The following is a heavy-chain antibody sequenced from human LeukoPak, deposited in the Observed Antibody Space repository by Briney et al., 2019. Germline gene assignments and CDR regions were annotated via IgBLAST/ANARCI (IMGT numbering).Heavy chain of an antibody. CDR2: IKQDGSEK. D-gene: IGHD6-13*01. J-gene: IGHJ4*02. V-gene: IGHV3-7*03. CDR1: GFTFSSYW. Sequence: PGGSLRLSCAASGFTFSSYWMSWVRQAPGKGLEWVANIKQDGSEKYYVDSVKGRFTISRDNSKNTLYLQMNSLRAEDTAVYYCAAITDSSSWHLPSFDYWGQGTLVTVSS. CDR3: AAITDSSSWHLPSFDY.